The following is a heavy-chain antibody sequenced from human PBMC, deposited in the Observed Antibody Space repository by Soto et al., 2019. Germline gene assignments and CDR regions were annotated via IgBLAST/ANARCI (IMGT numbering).Heavy chain of an antibody. CDR3: ARENDRPQLGGNYYYILDV. Sequence: QVHLEQSGAEVKKPGSSVKVSCKASGGTFRTAAISWVRQAPGQGLEWLGGIMPVFRTPDYAQRFQGRVTLTXDXPTSTAYMELSGLRSDDTAVYYCARENDRPQLGGNYYYILDVWGQGTTIPVSS. CDR2: IMPVFRTP. V-gene: IGHV1-69*05. CDR1: GGTFRTAA. J-gene: IGHJ6*02. D-gene: IGHD3-3*02.